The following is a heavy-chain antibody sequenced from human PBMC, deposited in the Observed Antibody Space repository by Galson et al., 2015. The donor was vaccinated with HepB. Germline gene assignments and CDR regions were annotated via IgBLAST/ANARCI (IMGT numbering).Heavy chain of an antibody. CDR2: ISSSSSYI. CDR3: ARDRGDGYNYAFDY. D-gene: IGHD5-24*01. Sequence: LSCAASGFTFSSYSMNWVRQAPGKGLEWVSSISSSSSYIYYADSVKGRFTISRDNAKNSLYLQMNSLRAEDTAVYYCARDRGDGYNYAFDYWGQGTLVTVSS. CDR1: GFTFSSYS. J-gene: IGHJ4*02. V-gene: IGHV3-21*01.